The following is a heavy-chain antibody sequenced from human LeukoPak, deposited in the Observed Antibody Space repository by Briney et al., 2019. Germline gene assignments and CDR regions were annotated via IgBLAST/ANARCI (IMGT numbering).Heavy chain of an antibody. V-gene: IGHV3-33*01. CDR3: ARVGPHGRGEAAGTKRNYYGMDV. CDR2: IWYDGSNK. D-gene: IGHD6-13*01. J-gene: IGHJ6*02. Sequence: GGSLRLSCAASGFIFSTYGMHWVRQAPGKGLEWVAVIWYDGSNKYYADSVKGRFTISRDNSKNTLYLQMNSLRAEDTAVYYCARVGPHGRGEAAGTKRNYYGMDVWGQGTTVTVSS. CDR1: GFIFSTYG.